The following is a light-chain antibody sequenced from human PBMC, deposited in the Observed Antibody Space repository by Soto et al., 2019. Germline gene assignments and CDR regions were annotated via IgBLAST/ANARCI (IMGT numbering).Light chain of an antibody. Sequence: EIVMTQSPATLSVSPGEGATLSCKASQNVYDNLAWYQQRPGQPPRLLIYDASTRATGISARFSGSGYGTELTLPSSSLHSEDVEVYFWQQCRNWPLNFCGGTKVHIK. CDR1: QNVYDN. J-gene: IGKJ4*01. V-gene: IGKV3-15*01. CDR2: DAS. CDR3: QQCRNWPLN.